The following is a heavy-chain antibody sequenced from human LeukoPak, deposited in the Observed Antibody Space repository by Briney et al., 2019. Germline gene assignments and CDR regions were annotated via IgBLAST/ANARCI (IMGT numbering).Heavy chain of an antibody. CDR2: ISSSSSYI. V-gene: IGHV3-21*01. CDR1: GFTFSSYS. D-gene: IGHD4-17*01. CDR3: ARGEMTTVTNGYY. Sequence: GGSLRLSCAASGFTFSSYSMNWVRQAPGKGLEWVSSISSSSSYIYYADSVKGRFTISRDNAKNSLYLQMNSLRAEDTAVYYCARGEMTTVTNGYYWGQGALVTVSS. J-gene: IGHJ4*02.